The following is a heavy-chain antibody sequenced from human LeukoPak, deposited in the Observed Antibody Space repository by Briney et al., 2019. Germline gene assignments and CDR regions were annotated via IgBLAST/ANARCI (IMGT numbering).Heavy chain of an antibody. Sequence: GGSLRLSCAASGFTFSSYAMSWVRQAPGKGLEWVSAISGSGGSTYYADSVKCRFTISRDNSKNTLSLQMNRLRAEDTAVYYCAKELGYCSGGSCYSSNYFDYWGQGTLVTVSS. D-gene: IGHD2-15*01. CDR3: AKELGYCSGGSCYSSNYFDY. J-gene: IGHJ4*02. CDR1: GFTFSSYA. CDR2: ISGSGGST. V-gene: IGHV3-23*01.